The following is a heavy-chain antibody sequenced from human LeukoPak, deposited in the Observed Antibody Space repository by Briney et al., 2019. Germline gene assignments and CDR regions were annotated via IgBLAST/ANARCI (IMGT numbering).Heavy chain of an antibody. CDR1: GLTFSNYS. V-gene: IGHV3-21*01. CDR3: ARGGFCSSTSCLYYMDV. Sequence: PGGSLRLSCAASGLTFSNYSMNWVRQAPGKGLEWVSSISSSSSYIYYADSVKGRFTISRDNAKNSLYLQMNSLRAEDTAVYYCARGGFCSSTSCLYYMDVWGKGTTVTVSS. J-gene: IGHJ6*03. D-gene: IGHD2-2*01. CDR2: ISSSSSYI.